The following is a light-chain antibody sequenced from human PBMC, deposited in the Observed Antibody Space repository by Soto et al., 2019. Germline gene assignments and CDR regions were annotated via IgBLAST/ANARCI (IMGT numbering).Light chain of an antibody. CDR1: QSVSNN. J-gene: IGKJ1*01. CDR3: QQYNNWWT. V-gene: IGKV3-15*01. Sequence: EIVMTQSPATLSVSPGERATLSCRASQSVSNNLAWYQKKPGQAPRLLIYGASTRATGIPARFSGGGSGTESTLTISSLQSEDFAVYYCQQYNNWWTFGQGTRVEIK. CDR2: GAS.